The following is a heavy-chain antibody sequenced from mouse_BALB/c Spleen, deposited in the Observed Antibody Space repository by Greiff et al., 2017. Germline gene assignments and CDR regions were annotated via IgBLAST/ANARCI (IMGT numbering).Heavy chain of an antibody. CDR1: GFTFSSYA. V-gene: IGHV5-6-5*01. CDR2: ISSGGST. CDR3: ARRRTSTVVAPMDY. D-gene: IGHD1-1*01. J-gene: IGHJ4*01. Sequence: EVKVEESGGGLVKPGGSLKLSCAASGFTFSSYAMSWVRQTPEKRLEWVASISSGGSTYYPDSVKGRFTISRDNARNILYLQMSSLRSEDTAMYYCARRRTSTVVAPMDYWGQGTSVTVSS.